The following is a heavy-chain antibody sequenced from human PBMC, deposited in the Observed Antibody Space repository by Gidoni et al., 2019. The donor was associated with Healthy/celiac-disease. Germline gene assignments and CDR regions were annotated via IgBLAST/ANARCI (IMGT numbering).Heavy chain of an antibody. CDR3: ARDEATVIFDL. CDR2: IYYSGST. V-gene: IGHV4-59*01. J-gene: IGHJ2*01. CDR1: CGSISSYY. Sequence: QVQLQESSPGLVKPSDTLSLTCTVSCGSISSYYWSWIRQPPGKGLEWIGYIYYSGSTNYNPSLKSRVTISVDTSKNQFSLKLSSVTAADTAVYYCARDEATVIFDLWGRGTLVTVSS. D-gene: IGHD4-17*01.